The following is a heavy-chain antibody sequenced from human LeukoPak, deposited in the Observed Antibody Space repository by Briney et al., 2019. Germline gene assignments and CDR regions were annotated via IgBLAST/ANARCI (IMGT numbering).Heavy chain of an antibody. D-gene: IGHD3-10*01. CDR1: GGPFSGYY. Sequence: SETLSLTCAVYGGPFSGYYWSWIRQPPGKGLEWIGEINHSGSTNYNPSLKSRVTISVDTSKNQFSLKLSSVTAADTAVYYCARHRGLTRWFNAFDIWGQGTMVTVSS. V-gene: IGHV4-34*01. J-gene: IGHJ3*02. CDR2: INHSGST. CDR3: ARHRGLTRWFNAFDI.